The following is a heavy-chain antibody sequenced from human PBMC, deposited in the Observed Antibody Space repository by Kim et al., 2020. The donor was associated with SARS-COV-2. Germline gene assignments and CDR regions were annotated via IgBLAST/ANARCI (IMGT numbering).Heavy chain of an antibody. Sequence: GGSLRLSCATSGFTFSNHALHWVRQAPGKGLEWVTTISADGSKEDYADSVKGRFTISRDKSWNALYLQMNSLRGEDTAVYYCARGVLKPLGGFIDKWGQGTLVTVSS. CDR2: ISADGSKE. CDR1: GFTFSNHA. D-gene: IGHD2-8*02. V-gene: IGHV3-30*04. CDR3: ARGVLKPLGGFIDK. J-gene: IGHJ4*02.